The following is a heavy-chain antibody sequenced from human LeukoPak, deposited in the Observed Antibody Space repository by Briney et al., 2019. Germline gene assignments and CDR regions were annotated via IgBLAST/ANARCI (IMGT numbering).Heavy chain of an antibody. D-gene: IGHD3-10*01. CDR1: GFSLSTSGVG. CDR3: AHWTPAYYGSGSYYKGSYYCDY. J-gene: IGHJ4*02. CDR2: IYWNDDK. Sequence: SGPTLVNPTQTLTLTCTFSGFSLSTSGVGVGWIRQPPGKALEWLALIYWNDDKRYSPSLKSRLTITKDTSKNQVVLTMTNMDPVDTATYYCAHWTPAYYGSGSYYKGSYYCDYWGQGTLVTVSS. V-gene: IGHV2-5*01.